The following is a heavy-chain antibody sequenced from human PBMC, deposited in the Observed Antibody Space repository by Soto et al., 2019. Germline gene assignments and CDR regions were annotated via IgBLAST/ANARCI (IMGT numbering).Heavy chain of an antibody. CDR1: GGTFARFG. J-gene: IGHJ6*02. Sequence: SVKVSCKASGGTFARFGINWVRQAPGQGPEWMGRIVPVFDAPSYAQKFQGRLKITADQSTNTAFMELRSLNSDDTAVYYCAKDGPPEDSVTWYYYYGMDVWAQGTTGTVSS. CDR2: IVPVFDAP. V-gene: IGHV1-69*13. CDR3: AKDGPPEDSVTWYYYYGMDV. D-gene: IGHD6-13*01.